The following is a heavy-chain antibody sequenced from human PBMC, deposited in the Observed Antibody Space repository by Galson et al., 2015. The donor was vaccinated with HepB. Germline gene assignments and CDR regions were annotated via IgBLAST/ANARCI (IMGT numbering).Heavy chain of an antibody. CDR2: IKQDGSEK. CDR1: GFTFSSYW. V-gene: IGHV3-7*01. J-gene: IGHJ3*02. CDR3: ARAGGDYCDSSGEYYDI. D-gene: IGHD3-22*01. Sequence: SLRLSCAASGFTFSSYWMSWVRQAPGKGLEWVANIKQDGSEKYYVDSVKGRFTISRDNAKNSLYLQMNSLRAEDTAVYYCARAGGDYCDSSGEYYDIWGQGTMVTVSS.